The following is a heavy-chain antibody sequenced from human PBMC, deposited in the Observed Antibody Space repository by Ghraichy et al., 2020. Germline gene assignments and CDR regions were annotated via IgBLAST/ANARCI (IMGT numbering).Heavy chain of an antibody. CDR2: IKSKTDGGTT. D-gene: IGHD3-3*01. CDR1: GFTFSNAW. Sequence: GGSLRLSCAASGFTFSNAWMSWVRQAPGKGLEWVGLIKSKTDGGTTDYAAPVKGRFTISRAGSTNTLYLQMNSLKTEDIAVYYSTTDLYYFWSGSDYWGQGTRVTVSS. CDR3: TTDLYYFWSGSDY. J-gene: IGHJ4*02. V-gene: IGHV3-15*01.